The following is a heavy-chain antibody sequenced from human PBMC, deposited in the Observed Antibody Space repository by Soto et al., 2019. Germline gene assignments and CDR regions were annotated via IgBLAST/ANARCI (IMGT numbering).Heavy chain of an antibody. CDR3: ARDRGACCRDRIYGMEN. D-gene: IGHD3-10*01. V-gene: IGHV3-7*03. CDR2: IKQGGGGK. Sequence: GGSLRLSCAASGFTLSTYWMSWVRQAPGKGLEWVANIKQGGGGKKYVDSVKGRFTISRDNAKNSLYLQMNSLRAEDTAMYYCARDRGACCRDRIYGMENWGQGTSVTVYS. CDR1: GFTLSTYW. J-gene: IGHJ6*02.